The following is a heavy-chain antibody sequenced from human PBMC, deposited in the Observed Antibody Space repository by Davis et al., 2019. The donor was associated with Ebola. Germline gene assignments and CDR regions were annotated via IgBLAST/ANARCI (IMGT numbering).Heavy chain of an antibody. CDR1: GFTFSSYA. CDR2: ISYDGSNK. D-gene: IGHD3-22*01. Sequence: PGGSLRLSCAASGFTFSSYAMHWVRQAPGKGLEWVAVISYDGSNKYYADSVKGRFTISRDNSKNTLYLQMNSLRAGDTAVYYCAREYYYDSSGHFPWGQGTLVTVSS. CDR3: AREYYYDSSGHFP. J-gene: IGHJ5*02. V-gene: IGHV3-30-3*01.